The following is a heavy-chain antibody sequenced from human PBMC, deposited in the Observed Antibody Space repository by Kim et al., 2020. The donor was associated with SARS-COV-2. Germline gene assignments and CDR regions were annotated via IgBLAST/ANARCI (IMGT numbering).Heavy chain of an antibody. Sequence: YAASVKGRFTLSRDNAKNSLYLQMNSLRAEDTAVYYCARDTIAAAYYFDYWGQGTLVTVSS. D-gene: IGHD6-13*01. CDR3: ARDTIAAAYYFDY. V-gene: IGHV3-11*01. J-gene: IGHJ4*02.